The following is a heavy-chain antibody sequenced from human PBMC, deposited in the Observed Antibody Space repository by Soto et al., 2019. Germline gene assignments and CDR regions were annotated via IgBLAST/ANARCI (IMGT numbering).Heavy chain of an antibody. CDR1: GGSISSSSYY. CDR2: IYYSGTS. Sequence: SETLSLTCAVSGGSISSSSYYWDWIRQPPGKGLEWIGTIYYSGTSNYNPSLRGRVTIVVDTSKNEFSLRLTSATAADTAVYYCTRHAIGVVVPAAIRNWGQGSLVTVSS. D-gene: IGHD2-15*01. V-gene: IGHV4-39*01. J-gene: IGHJ1*01. CDR3: TRHAIGVVVPAAIRN.